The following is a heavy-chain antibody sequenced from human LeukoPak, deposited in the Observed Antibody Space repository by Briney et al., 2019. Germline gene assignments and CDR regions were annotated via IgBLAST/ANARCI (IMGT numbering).Heavy chain of an antibody. J-gene: IGHJ4*02. CDR2: LNTDGSST. D-gene: IGHD1-14*01. CDR1: GFSFSSYW. V-gene: IGHV3-74*01. Sequence: EPGGSLRLSCAASGFSFSSYWMHWVRQAPGKGLVWVSRLNTDGSSTNYADSVKGRFTISRDNAKNTLYLQMNSLRAEDTAIYYCARDLRPDRPGFFDCWGQGTLVTVSS. CDR3: ARDLRPDRPGFFDC.